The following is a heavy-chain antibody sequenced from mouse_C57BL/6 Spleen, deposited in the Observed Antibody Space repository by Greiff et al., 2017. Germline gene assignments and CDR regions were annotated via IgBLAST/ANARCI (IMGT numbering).Heavy chain of an antibody. CDR3: ARKEGDGYPFAY. CDR1: GYTFTDYN. J-gene: IGHJ3*01. CDR2: INPNNGGT. Sequence: VQLKQSGPELVKPGASVKIPCKASGYTFTDYNMDWVKQSHGKSLEWIGDINPNNGGTIYNQKFKGKATLTVDKSSSTAYMELRSLTSEDTAVYYCARKEGDGYPFAYWGQGTLVTVSA. V-gene: IGHV1-18*01. D-gene: IGHD2-3*01.